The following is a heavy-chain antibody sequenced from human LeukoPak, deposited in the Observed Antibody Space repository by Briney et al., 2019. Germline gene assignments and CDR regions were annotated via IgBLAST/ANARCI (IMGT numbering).Heavy chain of an antibody. CDR1: GYTFTGYN. Sequence: ASVKVSCKASGYTFTGYNMHWVRQAPGQGLEWMGWINPNSGGTNYAQKFQGRVTMTRDTSISTAYMELSRLRSDDTAVYYCARDDCSGGSCYSYFDYWGQGTLVTVSS. D-gene: IGHD2-15*01. J-gene: IGHJ4*02. CDR2: INPNSGGT. V-gene: IGHV1-2*02. CDR3: ARDDCSGGSCYSYFDY.